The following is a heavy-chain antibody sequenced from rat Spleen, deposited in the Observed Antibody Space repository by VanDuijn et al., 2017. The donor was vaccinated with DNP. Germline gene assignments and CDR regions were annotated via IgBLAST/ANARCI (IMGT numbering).Heavy chain of an antibody. CDR2: ISSGGNT. J-gene: IGHJ2*01. CDR3: TREREPNNNPYYFDY. Sequence: QVHLKESGPGLVQASKTLSLTCAVSGFSVTRYTVHWVRQPTGKGLEWIAAISSGGNTYYNSALKSRLSISRDTSKSQVFLRKNSLQTEDTAIYFCTREREPNNNPYYFDYWGQGVMVTVSS. CDR1: GFSVTRYT. D-gene: IGHD1-10*01. V-gene: IGHV2-6*01.